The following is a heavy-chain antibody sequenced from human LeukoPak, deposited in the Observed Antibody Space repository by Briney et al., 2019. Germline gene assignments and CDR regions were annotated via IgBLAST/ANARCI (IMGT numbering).Heavy chain of an antibody. D-gene: IGHD3-10*01. CDR2: IIPILGIA. V-gene: IGHV1-69*04. Sequence: GASVKVSCKASGGTFSSYAISWVRQAPGQGLEWMGRIIPILGIANYAQKFQGRVTITADKSTSTAYMELSSLRSEDTAVYYCARGYYGSGSYSGAFDIWGQGTMVTVSS. CDR3: ARGYYGSGSYSGAFDI. J-gene: IGHJ3*02. CDR1: GGTFSSYA.